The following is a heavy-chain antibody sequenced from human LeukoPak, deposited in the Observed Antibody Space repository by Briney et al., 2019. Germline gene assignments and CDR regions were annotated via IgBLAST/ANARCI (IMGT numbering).Heavy chain of an antibody. J-gene: IGHJ4*02. D-gene: IGHD3-16*01. V-gene: IGHV3-49*04. CDR3: TSPAYDYVWGSSDY. CDR1: GFTFGDYA. CDR2: IRSKAYGGTT. Sequence: GRSLRLSCTASGFTFGDYAMSWVRQAPGKGLEWVGFIRSKAYGGTTEYAASVKGRFTISRDDSKGIAYLQMNSLKTEDTAVYYCTSPAYDYVWGSSDYWGQGTLVTVSS.